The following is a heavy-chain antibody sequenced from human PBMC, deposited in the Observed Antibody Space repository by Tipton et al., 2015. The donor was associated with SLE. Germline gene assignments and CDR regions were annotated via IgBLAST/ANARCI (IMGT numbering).Heavy chain of an antibody. D-gene: IGHD2-15*01. J-gene: IGHJ4*02. CDR1: GDSITSSSYY. CDR3: ARGSVVADDF. CDR2: SGST. V-gene: IGHV4-39*07. Sequence: TLSLTCTVSGDSITSSSYYWGWIRQPPGKGLEWIGRSGSTYYNPSIKSRVSTSVDTAKNLFSLKLTSVTAADTAVYYCARGSVVADDFWGQGTLVTVSS.